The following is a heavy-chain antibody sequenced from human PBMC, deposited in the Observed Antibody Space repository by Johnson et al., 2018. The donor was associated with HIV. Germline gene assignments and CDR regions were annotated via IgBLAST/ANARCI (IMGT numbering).Heavy chain of an antibody. Sequence: QMLLVESGGGVVQPGRSLRLSCAASGFSVSSNYMTWVRQPPGKGLEWVAVISNDGSNEYYADSVKGRFTISRDNSKNTLYLQLNSLRAEDTAVYYCARVGPIRRVIDALDVWGQGTMVTVSS. CDR1: GFSVSSNY. CDR3: ARVGPIRRVIDALDV. V-gene: IGHV3-30*03. J-gene: IGHJ3*01. D-gene: IGHD3-16*01. CDR2: ISNDGSNE.